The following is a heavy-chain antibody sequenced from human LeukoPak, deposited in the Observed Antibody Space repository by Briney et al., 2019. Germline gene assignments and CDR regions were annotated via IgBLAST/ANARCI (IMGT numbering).Heavy chain of an antibody. Sequence: PSETLSLTCTVSGGSISSYYWSWIRQPPGKGLEWIGYIYYSGSTNYNPSLKSRVTISVDTSKNQFSLKLSSVTAADTAVYYCARDGYNREGHYYFDYWGQGTLVTVSS. D-gene: IGHD5-24*01. CDR3: ARDGYNREGHYYFDY. CDR1: GGSISSYY. J-gene: IGHJ4*02. CDR2: IYYSGST. V-gene: IGHV4-59*01.